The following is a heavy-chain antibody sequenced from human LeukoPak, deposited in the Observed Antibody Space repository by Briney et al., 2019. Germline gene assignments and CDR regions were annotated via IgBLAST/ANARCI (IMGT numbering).Heavy chain of an antibody. J-gene: IGHJ4*02. V-gene: IGHV1-46*01. CDR3: ARAELRYFDWFPFDY. CDR1: GYTFTSYY. CDR2: INPSGGST. Sequence: ASVKVSCKASGYTFTSYYMHWVRQAPGQGLEWMGIINPSGGSTSYAQKFQGRVTMTRDTSTSTVYMELSSLRSEDTAVYYCARAELRYFDWFPFDYWGQGTLVTVSS. D-gene: IGHD3-9*01.